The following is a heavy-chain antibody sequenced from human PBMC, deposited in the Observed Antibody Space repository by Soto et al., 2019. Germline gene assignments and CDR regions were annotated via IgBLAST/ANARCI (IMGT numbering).Heavy chain of an antibody. CDR3: ARGIQPPTLSPWDV. D-gene: IGHD1-1*01. J-gene: IGHJ6*01. CDR2: LYHSGST. Sequence: SETLSLTCAVSGYPISSGYYWGWIRQSPGKGLEWIGSLYHSGSTYYNPSLKSRVTISVDSSKNQFSLRLTSVTAAGTAVYYCARGIQPPTLSPWDVWGPGTSVTVS. V-gene: IGHV4-38-2*01. CDR1: GYPISSGYY.